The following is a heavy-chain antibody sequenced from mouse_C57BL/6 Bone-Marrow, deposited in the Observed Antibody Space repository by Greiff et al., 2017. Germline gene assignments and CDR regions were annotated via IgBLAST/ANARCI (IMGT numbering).Heavy chain of an antibody. CDR2: ISDGGSYT. D-gene: IGHD1-1*01. CDR3: ARGPIYYYVSSYGGFAY. CDR1: GFTFSSYA. J-gene: IGHJ3*01. Sequence: EVHLVESGGGLVKPGGSLKLSCAASGFTFSSYAMSWVRQTPEKRLEWVATISDGGSYTYYPDNVKGRFTISRDNAKNNLYLQMSHLKSEDTAMYYCARGPIYYYVSSYGGFAYWGQGTLVTVSA. V-gene: IGHV5-4*01.